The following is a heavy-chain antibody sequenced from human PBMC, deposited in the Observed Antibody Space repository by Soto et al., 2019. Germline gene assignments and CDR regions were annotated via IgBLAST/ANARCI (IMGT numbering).Heavy chain of an antibody. J-gene: IGHJ4*02. CDR2: ITSSGRTM. CDR1: GFTFSSYE. D-gene: IGHD3-10*01. CDR3: VRQAFSYSYSHPYFFDY. V-gene: IGHV3-48*03. Sequence: DVQLVESGGGLVQPGGSLRLSCAASGFTFSSYEMNWVRQAPGRGLEWISFITSSGRTMAYGDSVKGRFTVSRDNADNSLFLQMNGLRVEDTATYYCVRQAFSYSYSHPYFFDYWGQGTLVTVSS.